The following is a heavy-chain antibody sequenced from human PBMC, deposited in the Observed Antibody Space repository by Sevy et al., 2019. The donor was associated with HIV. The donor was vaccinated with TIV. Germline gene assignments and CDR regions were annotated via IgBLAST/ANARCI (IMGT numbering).Heavy chain of an antibody. D-gene: IGHD1-20*01. V-gene: IGHV3-15*01. Sequence: GGSLRLSCATSGFNFNNTWMSWVRQAPGKGLEWVGRVKSEVDGGRRDYAAPVRGRFTISRDDARSTRYLQMDTRTSGDTAVWYCTTVGGSLTVAGTPFDYGPREPRSPSPQ. CDR1: GFNFNNTW. J-gene: IGHJ4*02. CDR2: VKSEVDGGRR. CDR3: TTVGGSLTVAGTPFDY.